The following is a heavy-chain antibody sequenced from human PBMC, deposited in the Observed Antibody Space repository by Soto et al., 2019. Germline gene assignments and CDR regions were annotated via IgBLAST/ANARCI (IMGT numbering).Heavy chain of an antibody. CDR2: IYYRGST. J-gene: IGHJ4*02. D-gene: IGHD5-18*01. Sequence: SETLSLTCTVSGGSISSYYWRWIRQPPGKGLGWIGYIYYRGSTNYSPTLKRRVTISVDTSKNRFSLKLSSVTAADTAVYYCARAIADDTAMGITPAGGLDYWGQGTLVTVSS. CDR1: GGSISSYY. CDR3: ARAIADDTAMGITPAGGLDY. V-gene: IGHV4-59*01.